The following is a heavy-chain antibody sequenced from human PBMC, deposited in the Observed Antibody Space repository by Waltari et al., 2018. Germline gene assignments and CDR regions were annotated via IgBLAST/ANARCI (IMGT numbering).Heavy chain of an antibody. CDR1: GYSISSGYY. CDR2: IYHRGST. CDR3: ASSNDSSGYYYVDAFDI. Sequence: QVQLQESGPGLVKPSETLSLTCAVPGYSISSGYYWGWIRQPPGKGLEWIGSIYHRGSTHYNPSLKSRVTISVDTAKNQCSLKLSSVTAADTAVYYCASSNDSSGYYYVDAFDIWGQGTMVTVSS. J-gene: IGHJ3*02. V-gene: IGHV4-38-2*01. D-gene: IGHD3-22*01.